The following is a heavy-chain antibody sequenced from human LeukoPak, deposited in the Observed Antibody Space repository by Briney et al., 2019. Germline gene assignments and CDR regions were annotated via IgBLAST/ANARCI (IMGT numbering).Heavy chain of an antibody. D-gene: IGHD3-22*01. Sequence: RGESLKISCKGSGYSFTNYWISWVRQMPGKGLEWMGRIDPSDSYTKYSPSFQGHVTISVDKSISTAYLQWSSLKASDSAMYYCARLRYDSIGYDYWGQGTLVTVSS. CDR1: GYSFTNYW. CDR2: IDPSDSYT. V-gene: IGHV5-10-1*01. CDR3: ARLRYDSIGYDY. J-gene: IGHJ4*02.